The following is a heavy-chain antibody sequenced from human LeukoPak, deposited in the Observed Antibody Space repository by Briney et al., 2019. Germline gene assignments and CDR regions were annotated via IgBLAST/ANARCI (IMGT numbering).Heavy chain of an antibody. CDR3: TKDQNDYNKPAEY. Sequence: PGGSLRLSCAASGFSFSSCAMNWVRQAPGKGLEWVSTISGSGANTYYADSVKGRFTISRDNSKDTLYLQMNSLKAEDTAIYYCTKDQNDYNKPAEYWGQGALVTVSA. J-gene: IGHJ4*02. V-gene: IGHV3-23*01. CDR1: GFSFSSCA. CDR2: ISGSGANT. D-gene: IGHD4-11*01.